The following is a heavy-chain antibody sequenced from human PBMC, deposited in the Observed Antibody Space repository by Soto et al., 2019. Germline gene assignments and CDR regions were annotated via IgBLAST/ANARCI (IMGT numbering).Heavy chain of an antibody. V-gene: IGHV2-5*02. J-gene: IGHJ3*02. CDR3: AHSGGLVDTAMPPGAFDI. Sequence: QITLKESGPTLVKPTQTLTLTCTFSGFSLGTSGVGVGWIRQPPGKALEWLALIYWDDDKRYSPSLKSRLTITKDTSKNQVVLTMTNMDPVDTATYYCAHSGGLVDTAMPPGAFDIWGQGTMVTVSS. D-gene: IGHD5-18*01. CDR1: GFSLGTSGVG. CDR2: IYWDDDK.